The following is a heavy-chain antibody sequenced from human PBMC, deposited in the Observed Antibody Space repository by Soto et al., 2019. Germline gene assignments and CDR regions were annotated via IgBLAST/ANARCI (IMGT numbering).Heavy chain of an antibody. D-gene: IGHD6-19*01. CDR1: GFTFSSYA. V-gene: IGHV3-23*01. CDR2: ISGSGGST. J-gene: IGHJ4*02. Sequence: PGGSLRLSCAASGFTFSSYAMSWVRQAPGKGLEWVSAISGSGGSTDYADAVKGRFTISRDNSKNTLYLQMNSLRAKDTAVYYCAKSSGWARFYFDYWGQGTLVTVSS. CDR3: AKSSGWARFYFDY.